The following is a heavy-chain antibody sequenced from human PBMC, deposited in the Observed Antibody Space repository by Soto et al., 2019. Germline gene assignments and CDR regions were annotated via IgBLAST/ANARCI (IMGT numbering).Heavy chain of an antibody. V-gene: IGHV3-23*01. D-gene: IGHD6-19*01. CDR1: GFTLSSYS. CDR2: ISGSGGST. J-gene: IGHJ4*02. Sequence: AGGALRLSCAASGFTLSSYSMSWVRQAPGKGLEGVSAISGSGGSTYYADSVKGRFTISRDNSKNTLYLQMNSLRAEDTAVYYCAKPSYSSGWNFDYWGQGTLVTVSS. CDR3: AKPSYSSGWNFDY.